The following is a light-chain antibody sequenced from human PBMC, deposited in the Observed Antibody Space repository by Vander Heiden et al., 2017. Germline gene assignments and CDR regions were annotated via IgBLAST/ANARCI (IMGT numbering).Light chain of an antibody. CDR2: WAS. CDR1: RSVLYSSNNKNY. J-gene: IGKJ2*01. Sequence: DIVMTQSPDSLAVSLGERATINCKSSRSVLYSSNNKNYLAWYQQKPGQPPKLLIYWASTRESGVPDRFSGSGSGTDFTLTISILQAEDVAVYYCQQDDSIPYTFGQGTKLEIK. V-gene: IGKV4-1*01. CDR3: QQDDSIPYT.